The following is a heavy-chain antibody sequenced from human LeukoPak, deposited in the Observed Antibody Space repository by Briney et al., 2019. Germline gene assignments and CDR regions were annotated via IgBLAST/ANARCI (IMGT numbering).Heavy chain of an antibody. CDR1: GGTFSSYA. V-gene: IGHV1-69*04. CDR2: IIPILGIA. D-gene: IGHD1-26*01. Sequence: GASVKVSCKASGGTFSSYAISWVRQAPGQGLEWMGRIIPILGIANYAQKFQGRVTITADKSTSTAYMELSSLRSEDTAVYYCATAPWVKQRYFDLWGRGTLVTVSS. CDR3: ATAPWVKQRYFDL. J-gene: IGHJ2*01.